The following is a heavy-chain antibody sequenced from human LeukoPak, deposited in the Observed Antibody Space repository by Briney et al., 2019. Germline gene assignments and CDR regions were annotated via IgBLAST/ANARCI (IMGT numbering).Heavy chain of an antibody. Sequence: TLSLTCTLSGVSISSGGHYWSWIRQPPGRGREWIGYIYHSGSTYYNPSLKSRVTISVDRSKNQFSLKLSSVTAADTAVYYCARGRSSTYQNYYFDYWGQGTLVTVSS. D-gene: IGHD2-2*01. CDR2: IYHSGST. V-gene: IGHV4-30-2*01. CDR1: GVSISSGGHY. J-gene: IGHJ4*02. CDR3: ARGRSSTYQNYYFDY.